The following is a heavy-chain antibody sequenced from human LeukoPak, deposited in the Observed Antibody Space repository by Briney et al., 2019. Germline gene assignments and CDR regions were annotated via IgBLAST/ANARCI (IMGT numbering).Heavy chain of an antibody. Sequence: GGSLRLSCAASGFTFSSYAMSWVRQAPGKGLGWVSAISGSGGSTYYADSVKGRFTISRDNSKNTLYLQMNSLRAEDTAVYYCAKYRITMIVVGGAFDIWGQGTMVTVSS. V-gene: IGHV3-23*01. D-gene: IGHD3-22*01. J-gene: IGHJ3*02. CDR2: ISGSGGST. CDR1: GFTFSSYA. CDR3: AKYRITMIVVGGAFDI.